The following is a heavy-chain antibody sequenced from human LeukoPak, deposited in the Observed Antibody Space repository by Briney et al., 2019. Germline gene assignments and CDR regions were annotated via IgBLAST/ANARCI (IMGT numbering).Heavy chain of an antibody. D-gene: IGHD3-10*01. CDR2: ISYDGSNK. CDR3: GSGSYMDV. Sequence: PGGSLRLSCAASGFTFSSYGMHWVRQAPGKGLEWVAVISYDGSNKYYADSVKGRFTISRDNSKNTLYLQMNSLRAEDTAVYYCGSGSYMDVWGKGTAVTVSS. CDR1: GFTFSSYG. J-gene: IGHJ6*03. V-gene: IGHV3-30*03.